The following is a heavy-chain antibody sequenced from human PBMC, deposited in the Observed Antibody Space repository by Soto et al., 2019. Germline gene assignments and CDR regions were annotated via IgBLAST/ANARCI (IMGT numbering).Heavy chain of an antibody. CDR3: ARETKFYGFWSGYYRFDT. J-gene: IGHJ5*02. D-gene: IGHD3-3*01. CDR2: ISASSGNT. V-gene: IGHV1-18*01. Sequence: QTQLVQSGPEVKNPGASVKVSCKASGYSFNSYGISWVRQAPGQGLEWMGWISASSGNTSYEEELQGRVTMPTDSATSTAYMELRSLTSDDTAVYYCARETKFYGFWSGYYRFDTWGQGTLVSVSS. CDR1: GYSFNSYG.